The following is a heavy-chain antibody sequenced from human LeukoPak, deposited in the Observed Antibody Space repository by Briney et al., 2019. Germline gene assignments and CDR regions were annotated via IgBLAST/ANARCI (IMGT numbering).Heavy chain of an antibody. CDR1: GFTFSSYT. D-gene: IGHD3-22*01. Sequence: LGGSLRLSCAASGFTFSSYTMNWVRQAPGKGLEWVSSITSSSIYTYYADSVKGRFTISRDNAKNSLYLEMNSLRAEDTAVYYCARSRYDSSGYYGIIGDWGQGTLVTVSS. CDR2: ITSSSIYT. CDR3: ARSRYDSSGYYGIIGD. J-gene: IGHJ4*02. V-gene: IGHV3-21*01.